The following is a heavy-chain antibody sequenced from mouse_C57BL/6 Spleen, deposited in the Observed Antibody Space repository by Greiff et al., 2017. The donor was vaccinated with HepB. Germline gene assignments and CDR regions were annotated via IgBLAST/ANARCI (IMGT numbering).Heavy chain of an antibody. D-gene: IGHD1-1*01. CDR2: IRLKSDNYAT. Sequence: EVKVEESGGGLVQPGGSMKLSCVASGFTFSNYWMNWVRQSPEKGLEWVAQIRLKSDNYATHYAESVKGRFTISRDDSKSSVYLQMNNLRAEDTGIYYCTGHYGSTPYAMDYWGQGTSVTVSS. V-gene: IGHV6-3*01. CDR3: TGHYGSTPYAMDY. J-gene: IGHJ4*01. CDR1: GFTFSNYW.